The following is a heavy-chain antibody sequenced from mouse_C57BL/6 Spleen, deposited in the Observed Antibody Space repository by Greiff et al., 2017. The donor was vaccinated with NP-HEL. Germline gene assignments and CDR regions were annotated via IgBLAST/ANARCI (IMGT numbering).Heavy chain of an antibody. CDR1: GYTFTSYD. V-gene: IGHV1-85*01. J-gene: IGHJ3*01. CDR3: ARSPPGTTVPSWFAY. CDR2: IYPRDGST. Sequence: QVQLKQPGPELVKPGASVKLSCKASGYTFTSYDINWVKQRPGQGLEWIGWIYPRDGSTKYNEKFKGKATLTVDTSSSTAYMELHSLTSEDSAVYFCARSPPGTTVPSWFAYWGQGTLVTVSA. D-gene: IGHD1-1*01.